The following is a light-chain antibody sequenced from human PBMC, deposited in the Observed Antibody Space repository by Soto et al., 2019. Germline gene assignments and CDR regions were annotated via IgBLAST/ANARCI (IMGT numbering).Light chain of an antibody. CDR1: SSDVGGYNY. CDR2: EVR. CDR3: CSLTTSHTYV. J-gene: IGLJ1*01. V-gene: IGLV2-14*01. Sequence: QSALTQPASVSGSPGQSITISCTGTSSDVGGYNYVSWYQHHPGEAPKLVISEVRNRPSGVSNRYSGSKSGNSASLTISGLQADDEADYYCCSLTTSHTYVFGSGTKLTVL.